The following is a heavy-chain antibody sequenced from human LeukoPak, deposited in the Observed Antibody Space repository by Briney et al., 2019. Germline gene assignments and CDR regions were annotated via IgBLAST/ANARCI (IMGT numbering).Heavy chain of an antibody. V-gene: IGHV1-69*13. CDR3: ARQMPGVAAAGTPGGWYFDY. Sequence: SVKVSCKASGGTFNNYAISWVRQAPGQGLEWMGGIIPIFGTANYAQKFQGRVTITADESTSTAYMELSSLRSEDTAVYYCARQMPGVAAAGTPGGWYFDYWGQGTLVTVSS. CDR1: GGTFNNYA. CDR2: IIPIFGTA. D-gene: IGHD6-13*01. J-gene: IGHJ4*02.